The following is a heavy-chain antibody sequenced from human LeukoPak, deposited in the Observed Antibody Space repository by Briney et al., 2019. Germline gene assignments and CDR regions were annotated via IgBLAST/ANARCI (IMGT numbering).Heavy chain of an antibody. CDR2: IDSTSSFI. J-gene: IGHJ5*02. CDR3: ARDFCDH. CDR1: GFTFSSYA. Sequence: PGGSLRLSCAASGFTFSSYAMMWVRQAPGKGLEWVSSIDSTSSFIYYAESLKGRFTVSRDNAKNSLYLQMNSLRAEDTAVYYCARDFCDHWGQGTLVTVSS. D-gene: IGHD3-3*01. V-gene: IGHV3-21*01.